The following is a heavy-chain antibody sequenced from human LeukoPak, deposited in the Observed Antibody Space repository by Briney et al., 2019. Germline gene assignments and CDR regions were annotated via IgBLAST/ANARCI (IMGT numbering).Heavy chain of an antibody. D-gene: IGHD3-22*01. CDR1: GFTFSSYG. V-gene: IGHV3-23*01. CDR2: ISDAGDTT. CDR3: AKQLSSNGYRWFDP. Sequence: GGSLRLSCAASGFTFSSYGMSWVRQAPGKGLEWVSSISDAGDTTRHADSVKGRCTISRDNSKNTLYLQMSSLSAADTAVDYCAKQLSSNGYRWFDPWGQGTLVTVSS. J-gene: IGHJ5*02.